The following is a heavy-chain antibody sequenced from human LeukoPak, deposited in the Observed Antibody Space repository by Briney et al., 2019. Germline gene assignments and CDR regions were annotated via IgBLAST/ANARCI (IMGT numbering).Heavy chain of an antibody. CDR1: GFTFSSYA. V-gene: IGHV3-23*01. Sequence: GGSLRLSCTASGFTFSSYAMNWVRQAPGKGLEWVSIIFGTGDTTYYADSVKDRFTVSRDNSKNTMYLQMNDLRPEDTAKYYCAKRNTMIRGGPCFDHWGQGLLVTVSS. CDR3: AKRNTMIRGGPCFDH. J-gene: IGHJ4*02. D-gene: IGHD3-10*01. CDR2: IFGTGDTT.